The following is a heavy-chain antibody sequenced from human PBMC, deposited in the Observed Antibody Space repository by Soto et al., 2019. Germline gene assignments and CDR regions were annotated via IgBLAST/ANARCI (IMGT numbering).Heavy chain of an antibody. V-gene: IGHV4-4*02. D-gene: IGHD1-7*01. Sequence: QVQLQESGPGLVKPSGTLSLTCVVSNVSISDSHWWSWVRQPPGKGLEWIADIYHNGITFYNPSPERRAARSVDNSNNQFSLTLRSLPAADTALYYCARTIDTSLTGPTGPYFFDSWGQGTLVTVSS. CDR2: IYHNGIT. CDR3: ARTIDTSLTGPTGPYFFDS. CDR1: NVSISDSHW. J-gene: IGHJ4*02.